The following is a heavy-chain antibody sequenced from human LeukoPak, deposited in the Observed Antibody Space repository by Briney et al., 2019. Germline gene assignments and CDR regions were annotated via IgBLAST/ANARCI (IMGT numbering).Heavy chain of an antibody. J-gene: IGHJ4*02. CDR1: GGTFSSYA. D-gene: IGHD4-17*01. CDR3: ATTATVTQSFDY. Sequence: ASVKVSCKASGGTFSSYAISWVRQAPGKGLEWMGGFDPEDGETIYAQKFQGRVTMTEDTSTDTAYMELSSLRSEDTAVYYCATTATVTQSFDYWGQGTLVTVSS. V-gene: IGHV1-24*01. CDR2: FDPEDGET.